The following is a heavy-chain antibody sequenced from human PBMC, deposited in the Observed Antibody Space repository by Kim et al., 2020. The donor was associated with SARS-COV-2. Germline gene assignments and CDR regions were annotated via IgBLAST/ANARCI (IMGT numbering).Heavy chain of an antibody. CDR1: GGSFSGYY. CDR2: INHSGST. J-gene: IGHJ4*02. D-gene: IGHD3-10*01. Sequence: SETLSLTCAVSGGSFSGYYWSWIRQPPGKGLEWIGEINHSGSTNYNSSLKSRVTISVDTSTNQFSLKLSSVTAADTAVYYCARARGDPAHFDYWGQGTLVTVSS. V-gene: IGHV4-34*01. CDR3: ARARGDPAHFDY.